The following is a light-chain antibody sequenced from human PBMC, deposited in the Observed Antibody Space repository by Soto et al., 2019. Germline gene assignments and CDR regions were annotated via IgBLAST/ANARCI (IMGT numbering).Light chain of an antibody. CDR1: QSIAGY. Sequence: DIQMTQSPSSLSASVGDRVTITCRASQSIAGYLNWYQQRPGKAPKLLIYAASSFQSGVPSRFSGSGSGTDFTLTISSLQPEDFATYYCQQSYSTPQTFGGGTKVEIK. CDR2: AAS. J-gene: IGKJ4*01. V-gene: IGKV1-39*01. CDR3: QQSYSTPQT.